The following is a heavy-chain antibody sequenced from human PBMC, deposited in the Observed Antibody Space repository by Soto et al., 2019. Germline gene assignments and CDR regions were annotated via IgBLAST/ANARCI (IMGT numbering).Heavy chain of an antibody. CDR1: GGTFSSYA. V-gene: IGHV1-69*06. CDR2: IIPIFGTA. Sequence: QVQLVQSGAEVKKPGSSVKVSCKASGGTFSSYAISWVRQAPGQGLEWMGGIIPIFGTANYAQKFQGRVTITADKSTSTAYMELSSLRSEETAVYYCARVLRLRKLTGYFDYWGQGTLVTVSS. D-gene: IGHD3-16*01. CDR3: ARVLRLRKLTGYFDY. J-gene: IGHJ4*02.